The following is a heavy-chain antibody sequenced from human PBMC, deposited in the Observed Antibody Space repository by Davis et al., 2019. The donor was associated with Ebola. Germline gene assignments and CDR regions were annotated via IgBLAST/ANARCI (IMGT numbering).Heavy chain of an antibody. V-gene: IGHV3-43*02. CDR2: ISGDGGST. D-gene: IGHD4-23*01. CDR3: AKELNYGGNSPNWFDP. J-gene: IGHJ5*02. CDR1: GFTFDDYA. Sequence: GESLKISCAASGFTFDDYAMHWVRQAPGKGLEWVSLISGDGGSTYYADSVKGRFTISRDNSKNSLYLQMNSLRTEDTALYYCAKELNYGGNSPNWFDPWGQGTLVTVSS.